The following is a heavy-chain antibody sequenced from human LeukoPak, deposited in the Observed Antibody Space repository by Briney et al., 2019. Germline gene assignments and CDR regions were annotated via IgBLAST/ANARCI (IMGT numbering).Heavy chain of an antibody. CDR1: GGSFSGYY. V-gene: IGHV4-34*01. D-gene: IGHD3-10*01. CDR2: INHSGST. J-gene: IGHJ4*02. CDR3: ARDSGNTMVRGVIDY. Sequence: SETLSLTCAVYGGSFSGYYWSWIRQPPGKGLEWIGEINHSGSTNYNPSLKSRVTISVDTSKNQFSLKLSSVTAADTAVYYCARDSGNTMVRGVIDYWGQGTLVTVSS.